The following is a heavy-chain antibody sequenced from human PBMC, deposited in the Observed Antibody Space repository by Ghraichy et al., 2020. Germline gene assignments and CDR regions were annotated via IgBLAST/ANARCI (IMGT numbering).Heavy chain of an antibody. V-gene: IGHV6-1*01. Sequence: SETLSLTCAISGDSVSSTSAAWNWIRQSPSRGLEWLGRTYYRTKWNNDYALSVKSRITINPDTSKNQFSLQLNSVTPEDTAVYYCAGGSTFFDYWGQGTLVTVSS. CDR1: GDSVSSTSAA. J-gene: IGHJ4*02. D-gene: IGHD3-16*01. CDR3: AGGSTFFDY. CDR2: TYYRTKWNN.